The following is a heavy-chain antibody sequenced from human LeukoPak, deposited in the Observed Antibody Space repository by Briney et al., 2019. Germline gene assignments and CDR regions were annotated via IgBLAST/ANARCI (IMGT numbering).Heavy chain of an antibody. D-gene: IGHD3-22*01. CDR2: IYPGDSNT. Sequence: HGESLKISCQTSGYIFPDYWIAWVRQMPGKGLEYMGIIYPGDSNTRYNPSFEGHVTISADKSTSTAYLQWRSLKASDTATYYCARLGTEYDKNGYYYGDHWGQGALVIVSS. J-gene: IGHJ4*02. CDR3: ARLGTEYDKNGYYYGDH. CDR1: GYIFPDYW. V-gene: IGHV5-51*01.